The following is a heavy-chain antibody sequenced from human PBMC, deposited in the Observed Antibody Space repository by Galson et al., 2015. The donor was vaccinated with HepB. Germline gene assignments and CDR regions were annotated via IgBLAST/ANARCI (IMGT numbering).Heavy chain of an antibody. J-gene: IGHJ5*02. Sequence: SLRLSCAASGFTFSSYAMSWVRQAPGKGLEWVSAISGSAGSTYYADSVKGRFTISRDNSKSTLYLQMNSLRAEDTAVYYCAKDTPSGSYSRWFDPWGQGTLVTVSS. V-gene: IGHV3-23*01. D-gene: IGHD1-26*01. CDR2: ISGSAGST. CDR1: GFTFSSYA. CDR3: AKDTPSGSYSRWFDP.